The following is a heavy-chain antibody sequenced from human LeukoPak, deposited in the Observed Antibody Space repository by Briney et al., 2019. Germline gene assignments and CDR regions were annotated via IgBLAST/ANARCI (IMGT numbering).Heavy chain of an antibody. J-gene: IGHJ5*02. CDR3: ARQQSDTSLFDP. V-gene: IGHV4-39*01. D-gene: IGHD2-21*02. CDR1: GDSISSTSYY. Sequence: PSETLSLTCIVSGDSISSTSYYWAWIPQPPGKGLEWIGMIFYSGSAYYTPSLRGRVTLSVDTSRNQFSLNLISVTAADTGVYFCARQQSDTSLFDPWGQGTLVTVSS. CDR2: IFYSGSA.